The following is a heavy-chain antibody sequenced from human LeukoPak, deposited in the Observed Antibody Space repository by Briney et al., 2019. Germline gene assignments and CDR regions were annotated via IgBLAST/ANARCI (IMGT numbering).Heavy chain of an antibody. V-gene: IGHV1-46*01. CDR3: AREGYCNGGTCHSAAHFQH. CDR1: GYTFTTFY. CDR2: INLSAGAT. Sequence: ASVKVSCKASGYTFTTFYMHWLRQAPGQGLEWMGIINLSAGATTYAQKFQGRVTMTRDMSTSTVYMELSSLTSADTAVYYCAREGYCNGGTCHSAAHFQHWGHGTLVTVSS. J-gene: IGHJ1*01. D-gene: IGHD2-15*01.